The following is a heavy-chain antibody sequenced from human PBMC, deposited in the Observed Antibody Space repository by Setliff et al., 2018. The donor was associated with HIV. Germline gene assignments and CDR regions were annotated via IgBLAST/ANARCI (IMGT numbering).Heavy chain of an antibody. CDR2: LYSNGIT. CDR1: GASISGSF. V-gene: IGHV4-4*08. D-gene: IGHD3-9*01. J-gene: IGHJ6*03. CDR3: ARGGGILTGYWGNHRSYYMDV. Sequence: SETLSLTCTVSGASISGSFWSWIRQPPGKGLEWIGYLYSNGITANYNPSLKGRVTISVDTSRNQFSLRLTSVAAADTAVYYCARGGGILTGYWGNHRSYYMDVWDKGTTVTVSS.